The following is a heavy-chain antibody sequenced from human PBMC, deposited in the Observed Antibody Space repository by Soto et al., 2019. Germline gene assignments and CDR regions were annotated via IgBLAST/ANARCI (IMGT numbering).Heavy chain of an antibody. D-gene: IGHD3-10*01. CDR3: ASTGNYGSGTSFRVDY. CDR1: RYTSTGYY. CDR2: ININSGGT. Sequence: ASVKVSCKASRYTSTGYYVHWVRQAPGQGLEWMGWININSGGTIYPQKFQGRVTMTRDTSISTAYMELNSLKFDDTAVYYCASTGNYGSGTSFRVDYWGQGTLVTVSS. V-gene: IGHV1-2*02. J-gene: IGHJ4*02.